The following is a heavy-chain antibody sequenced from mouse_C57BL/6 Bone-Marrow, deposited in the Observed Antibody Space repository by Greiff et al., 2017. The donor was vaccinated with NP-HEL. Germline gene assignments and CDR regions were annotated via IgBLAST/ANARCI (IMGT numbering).Heavy chain of an antibody. CDR3: AREGYSPSFAY. D-gene: IGHD2-12*01. J-gene: IGHJ3*01. Sequence: EVQGVESGGGLVKPGGSLKLSCAASGFTFSSYTMSWVRQTPEKRLEWVATISGGGGNTYYPDSVKGRFTISRDNAKNTLYLQMSSLRSEDTALYYCAREGYSPSFAYWGQGTLVTVSA. CDR1: GFTFSSYT. V-gene: IGHV5-9*01. CDR2: ISGGGGNT.